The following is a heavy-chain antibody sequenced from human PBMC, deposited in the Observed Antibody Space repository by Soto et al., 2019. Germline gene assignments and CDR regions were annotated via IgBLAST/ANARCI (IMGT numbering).Heavy chain of an antibody. Sequence: ETSVKVSCKDCGFTFTSSAMQWVRQARGQRLEWIGWIVVGSGNTNYAQNFQERVTITRDMSTSTAYMEVSSLRSEDTAVYYCARDRIGATLGYFDYWGQGTQVTVSS. CDR2: IVVGSGNT. CDR3: ARDRIGATLGYFDY. CDR1: GFTFTSSA. V-gene: IGHV1-58*02. D-gene: IGHD1-26*01. J-gene: IGHJ4*02.